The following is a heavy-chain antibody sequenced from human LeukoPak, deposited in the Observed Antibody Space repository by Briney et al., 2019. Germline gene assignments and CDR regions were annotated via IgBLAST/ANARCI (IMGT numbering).Heavy chain of an antibody. Sequence: GASVKVSCKASGYTFTSYYMHWVRQAPGQGLEWMGIITPSGGSTSYAQKFQGRVTMTRDTSTSTVYMELSSLRSEDTAVYYCARDNSVGDIAWWFDPWGQGTLVTVSS. CDR3: ARDNSVGDIAWWFDP. D-gene: IGHD3-16*02. V-gene: IGHV1-46*01. CDR1: GYTFTSYY. CDR2: ITPSGGST. J-gene: IGHJ5*02.